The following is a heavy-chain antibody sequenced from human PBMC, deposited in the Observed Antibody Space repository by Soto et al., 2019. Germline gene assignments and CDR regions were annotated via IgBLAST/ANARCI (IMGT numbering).Heavy chain of an antibody. Sequence: ASVKVSCKASGGTFSSYAISWVRQAPGQGLEWMGGIIPIFGTANYAQKFQGRVTITADESTSTAYMELSSLRSEDTAVYYCARDRFMTTVTHTGPNLYYYYYMDVWGKGTTVTVSS. CDR1: GGTFSSYA. CDR3: ARDRFMTTVTHTGPNLYYYYYMDV. J-gene: IGHJ6*03. V-gene: IGHV1-69*13. D-gene: IGHD4-17*01. CDR2: IIPIFGTA.